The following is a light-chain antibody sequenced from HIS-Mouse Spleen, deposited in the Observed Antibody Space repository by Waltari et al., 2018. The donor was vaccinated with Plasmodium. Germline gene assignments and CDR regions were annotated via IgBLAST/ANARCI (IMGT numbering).Light chain of an antibody. CDR2: AAS. J-gene: IGKJ1*01. V-gene: IGKV1-39*01. CDR3: QQNYNTWT. CDR1: QSISSY. Sequence: DIQITQSPSSLSASVGDRVTITCRASQSISSYLHWYQQKPGKAPKLLIYAASSLQSGVPSRFSGSGSGTDFTLTISSLQPEDFATYYCQQNYNTWTFGQGTKVEIK.